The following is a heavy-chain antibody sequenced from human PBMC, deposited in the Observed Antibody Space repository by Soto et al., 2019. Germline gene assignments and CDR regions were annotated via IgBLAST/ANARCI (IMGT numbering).Heavy chain of an antibody. J-gene: IGHJ6*02. CDR3: ARVGGLKGLGYCSGGSCRNYSGMDV. V-gene: IGHV3-30-3*01. CDR2: ISYDGSNK. Sequence: QVQLVESGGGVVQPGRSLRLSCAASGFTFSSYAMHWVRQAPGKGLGWVAVISYDGSNKYYADSVKGRFTISRDNSKNTLYLQMNSLRAEDTAVYYCARVGGLKGLGYCSGGSCRNYSGMDVWGQGTTVTVSS. D-gene: IGHD2-15*01. CDR1: GFTFSSYA.